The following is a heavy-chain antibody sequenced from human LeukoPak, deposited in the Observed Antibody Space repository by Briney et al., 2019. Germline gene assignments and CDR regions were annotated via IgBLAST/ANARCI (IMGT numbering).Heavy chain of an antibody. D-gene: IGHD3-10*01. Sequence: GGSLRLSCAASGFTLSNYWMHWVRQAPGKGLVWVSRINADGSSASYADSVKGRFTISRDNAKNTLYPQMNSLRAEDTAIYYCARDYGRSRDYGMDVWGQGTTVTVSS. CDR2: INADGSSA. CDR1: GFTLSNYW. J-gene: IGHJ6*02. V-gene: IGHV3-74*01. CDR3: ARDYGRSRDYGMDV.